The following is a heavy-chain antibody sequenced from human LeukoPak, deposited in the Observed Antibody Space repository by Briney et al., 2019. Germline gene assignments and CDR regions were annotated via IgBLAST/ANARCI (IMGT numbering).Heavy chain of an antibody. D-gene: IGHD6-13*01. Sequence: GGSLRLSCAASGFTFSTYTMNWVRQAPGKGLEWVSYITSSSSIMYYADSVKGRFTISRDNAKNSLFLQMHSLRAEDTALYYCAKKCSSTCYALDIWGQGTMVTVSS. CDR3: AKKCSSTCYALDI. J-gene: IGHJ3*02. CDR1: GFTFSTYT. V-gene: IGHV3-48*01. CDR2: ITSSSSIM.